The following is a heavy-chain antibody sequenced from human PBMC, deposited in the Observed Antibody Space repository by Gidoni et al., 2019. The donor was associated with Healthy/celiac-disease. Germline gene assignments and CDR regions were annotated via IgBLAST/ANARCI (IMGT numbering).Heavy chain of an antibody. V-gene: IGHV4-34*01. CDR3: AREVIIFGLVHPYYYYYGMDV. CDR2: INHSGST. CDR1: GGSFGGYY. D-gene: IGHD3-3*02. J-gene: IGHJ6*02. Sequence: QVQLQQWGAGLLHPSATLSLTFAVYGGSFGGYYWSCIRQPPGKGLEWIGEINHSGSTNYNPSIKSRVTISVDTSKNQFSLKMSSVTAADTAVYYCAREVIIFGLVHPYYYYYGMDVWGQGTTVTVSS.